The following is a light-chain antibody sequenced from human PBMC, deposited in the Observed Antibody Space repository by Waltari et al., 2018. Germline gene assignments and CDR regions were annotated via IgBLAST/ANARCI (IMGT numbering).Light chain of an antibody. V-gene: IGLV1-44*01. CDR3: AAWDDSLNGYV. J-gene: IGLJ1*01. CDR2: SIN. Sequence: QSVLTQSPSASGTPGQRVVISCSGSSSSIGSNTVNWYQQLPGTAPKLLIYSINQRPSGGLARFSCSKYGTSASLAISGFQSEDESDYYCAAWDDSLNGYVFGTGTKVTVL. CDR1: SSSIGSNT.